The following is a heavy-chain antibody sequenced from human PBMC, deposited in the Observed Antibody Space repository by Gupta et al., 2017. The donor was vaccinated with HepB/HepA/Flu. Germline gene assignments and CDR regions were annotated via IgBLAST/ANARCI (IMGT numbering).Heavy chain of an antibody. V-gene: IGHV3-48*03. CDR2: LSSTSNTT. Sequence: EVQLVESGGGLVQPGGSLRLSCAASGFTFSTYEMNWVRQAPGKGLEWVSYLSSTSNTTYYADSVKGRFTISRDNAKNSLYLQMNSLRVEDTAVYYCARDRFVYNYCCDMDVWGQGTTVTVSS. D-gene: IGHD3-10*01. J-gene: IGHJ6*02. CDR1: GFTFSTYE. CDR3: ARDRFVYNYCCDMDV.